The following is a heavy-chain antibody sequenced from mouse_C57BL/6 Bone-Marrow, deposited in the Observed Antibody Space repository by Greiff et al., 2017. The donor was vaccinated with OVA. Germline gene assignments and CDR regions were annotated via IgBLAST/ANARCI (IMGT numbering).Heavy chain of an antibody. Sequence: EVQLQQSGPGLAKPSQTLSLTSSVTGYSITSDYWNWIRKFPGNKLEYMGYISYSGSTYYNPSLKSRISITRDTSKNQYYLQLNSVTTEDTATYDCARRNGSSLGVLDYWGQGTTLTVSS. CDR2: ISYSGST. CDR3: ARRNGSSLGVLDY. V-gene: IGHV3-8*01. J-gene: IGHJ2*01. D-gene: IGHD1-1*01. CDR1: GYSITSDY.